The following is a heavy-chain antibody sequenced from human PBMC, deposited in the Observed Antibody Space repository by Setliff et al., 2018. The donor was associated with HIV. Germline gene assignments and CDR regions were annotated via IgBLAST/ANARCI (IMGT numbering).Heavy chain of an antibody. D-gene: IGHD2-21*01. J-gene: IGHJ5*02. CDR3: TKGVKWLAP. V-gene: IGHV3-53*01. CDR1: GFTVSTNY. Sequence: PGGSLRLSCAASGFTVSTNYMTWVRQAPGEGLEWVSLIYSGGDTYYADSVKGRFIIYRDNSKNTLYLQMYGLRAEDTAMYYCTKGVKWLAPWGQGTPVTVSS. CDR2: IYSGGDT.